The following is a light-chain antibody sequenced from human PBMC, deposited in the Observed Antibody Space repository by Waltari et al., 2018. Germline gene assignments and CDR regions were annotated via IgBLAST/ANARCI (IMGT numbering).Light chain of an antibody. CDR2: EDT. V-gene: IGLV3-1*01. CDR3: QVWDGITSTGV. Sequence: SYELTQPPSVSVSSGQTAIITCSGDKLGDKYVCWYQQKPGQSPVLIIYEDTMRPSGLPERFSGANSGNTATLTISGTQTLDEADYYCQVWDGITSTGVFGGGTRLTVL. CDR1: KLGDKY. J-gene: IGLJ3*02.